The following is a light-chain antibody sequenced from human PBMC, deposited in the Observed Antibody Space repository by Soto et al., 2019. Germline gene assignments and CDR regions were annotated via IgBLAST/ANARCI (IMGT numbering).Light chain of an antibody. CDR3: CAYAGSSTYV. Sequence: QSVLTQPASVSGSPGQSITISCTGTSSDVGSYNLVSWYQQHPGKAPKLMIYEGSKRPSGVSNRFSGSKSGNTASLTISGLQAVYEADYYCCAYAGSSTYVVGTGTKVTVL. J-gene: IGLJ1*01. CDR2: EGS. V-gene: IGLV2-23*01. CDR1: SSDVGSYNL.